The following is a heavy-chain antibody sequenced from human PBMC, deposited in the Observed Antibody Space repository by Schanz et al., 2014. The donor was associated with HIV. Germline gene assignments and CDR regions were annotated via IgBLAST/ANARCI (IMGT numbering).Heavy chain of an antibody. CDR1: GFSFSSFS. Sequence: EVQLVESGGGLVQPGGSLRLSCAASGFSFSSFSMNWVRQAPGKGLEWVSIIYSAGTTYYTDSVKGRFTISRDNSKNTRYLQMNSLGAEDTAVYYCAKVAIHSSGWLPFDYWGQGTLVTVSS. CDR2: IYSAGTT. J-gene: IGHJ4*02. CDR3: AKVAIHSSGWLPFDY. V-gene: IGHV3-66*01. D-gene: IGHD6-19*01.